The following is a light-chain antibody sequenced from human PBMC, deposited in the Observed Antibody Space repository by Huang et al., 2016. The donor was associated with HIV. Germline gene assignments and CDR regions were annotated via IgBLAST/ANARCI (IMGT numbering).Light chain of an antibody. Sequence: DIQMTQSPSSLSASVGDRVTITCRGSQSINTFLNWYQQKAWKAPKLLIYASSSLQSGVPSRFSGSGSGTDFTLTISSLQPEDFATYYCQQSHNVPLTFGQGTKV. CDR1: QSINTF. V-gene: IGKV1-39*01. J-gene: IGKJ1*01. CDR3: QQSHNVPLT. CDR2: ASS.